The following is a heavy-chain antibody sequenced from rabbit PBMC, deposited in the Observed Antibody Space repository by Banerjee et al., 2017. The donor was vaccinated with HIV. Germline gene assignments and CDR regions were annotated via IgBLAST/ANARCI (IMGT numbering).Heavy chain of an antibody. CDR3: ARPYYTDVYGGYWGYFNL. D-gene: IGHD6-1*01. Sequence: QEQLVESGGDLVQPEGSLTLTCTASGFSFSNDMWICWVRQAPGKGLEWIACIYAGSSGSTYYASWAKGRFTISKTSSTTVTLQMTSLTAADTATYFCARPYYTDVYGGYWGYFNLWGPGTLVTVS. CDR2: IYAGSSGST. CDR1: GFSFSNDMW. V-gene: IGHV1S45*01. J-gene: IGHJ4*01.